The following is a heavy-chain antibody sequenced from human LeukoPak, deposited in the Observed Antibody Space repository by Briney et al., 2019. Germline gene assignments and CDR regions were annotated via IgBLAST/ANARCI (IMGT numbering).Heavy chain of an antibody. CDR2: IRHDGSNK. CDR3: AKDRAKGRGYSFGYNDY. Sequence: PGGSLRLSCAASGFTFSSYGMHWVRQAPGKGLEWVAFIRHDGSNKYYADSVKGRFTISRDNSKNTLYLQMNSLRAEDTAVYYYAKDRAKGRGYSFGYNDYWGQGTLVTVSS. V-gene: IGHV3-30*02. J-gene: IGHJ4*02. CDR1: GFTFSSYG. D-gene: IGHD5-18*01.